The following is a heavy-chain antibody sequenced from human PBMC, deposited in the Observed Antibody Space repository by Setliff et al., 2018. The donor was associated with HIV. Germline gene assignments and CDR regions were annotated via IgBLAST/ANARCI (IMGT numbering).Heavy chain of an antibody. CDR2: ISGLGGGTI. Sequence: PGGSLRLSCAASGFRFRSYGMHWVRQAPGKGLEWVSYISGLGGGTIYYADSVRGRFTISRDNSKNTVFLQMNSLRGEDTAVYYCAALKGYSYGRGCFDPWGQGTLVTVSS. CDR3: AALKGYSYGRGCFDP. V-gene: IGHV3-48*01. J-gene: IGHJ5*02. D-gene: IGHD5-18*01. CDR1: GFRFRSYG.